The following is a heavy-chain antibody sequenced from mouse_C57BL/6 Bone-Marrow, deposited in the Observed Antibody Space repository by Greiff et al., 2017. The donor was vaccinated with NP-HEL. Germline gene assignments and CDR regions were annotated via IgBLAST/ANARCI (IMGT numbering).Heavy chain of an antibody. V-gene: IGHV2-6-1*01. D-gene: IGHD1-1*01. Sequence: VMLVESGPGLVAPSQSLSITCTVSGFSLTSYGVHWVRQPPGKGLEWLVVIWSDGSTTYNSALKSRLSISKDNSKSQVFLKMNSLQTDDTAMYYCARHAHYYGSTSPWFAYWGQGTLVTVSA. CDR1: GFSLTSYG. CDR3: ARHAHYYGSTSPWFAY. J-gene: IGHJ3*01. CDR2: IWSDGST.